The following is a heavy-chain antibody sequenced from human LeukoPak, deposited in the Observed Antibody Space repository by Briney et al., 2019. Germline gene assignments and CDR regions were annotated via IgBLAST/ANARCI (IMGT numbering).Heavy chain of an antibody. D-gene: IGHD6-6*01. J-gene: IGHJ5*02. CDR1: GYSFTSYW. V-gene: IGHV5-51*01. Sequence: GESLKISCKGSGYSFTSYWIGWVRQMPGKGLEWMGIIYPGDSDTRYSPSFQGQVTISADKSISTAYLQWSSLKASDTAMYYCARRVTLGVPYSSPSWWFDPWGQGTLVTVSS. CDR3: ARRVTLGVPYSSPSWWFDP. CDR2: IYPGDSDT.